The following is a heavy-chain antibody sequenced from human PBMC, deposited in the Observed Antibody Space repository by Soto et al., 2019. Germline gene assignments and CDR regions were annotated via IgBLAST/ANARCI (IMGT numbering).Heavy chain of an antibody. CDR3: ARDPLISGEFDY. J-gene: IGHJ4*02. CDR1: GFTFSSYE. CDR2: ISSSGSTI. Sequence: GGSLRLSCAASGFTFSSYEMNWVRQAPGKGLEWVSYISSSGSTIYYADSVKGRFTISRDNAKNSLYLQMNSLRAEDTAVYYCARDPLISGEFDYWGQGTLVTVYS. D-gene: IGHD3-16*01. V-gene: IGHV3-48*03.